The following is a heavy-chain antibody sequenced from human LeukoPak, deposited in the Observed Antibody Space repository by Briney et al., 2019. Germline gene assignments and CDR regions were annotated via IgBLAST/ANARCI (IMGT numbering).Heavy chain of an antibody. D-gene: IGHD2-21*02. J-gene: IGHJ1*01. CDR2: ISGSGGST. CDR3: ARDPKVVVVTAIGYFQH. V-gene: IGHV3-23*01. CDR1: GFTFSSYA. Sequence: GGSLRLSCAASGFTFSSYAMSWVRQAPGKGLEWVSAISGSGGSTYYADSVKGRFTISRDNSKNTLYLQMNSLRAEDTAVYYCARDPKVVVVTAIGYFQHWGQGTLVTVSS.